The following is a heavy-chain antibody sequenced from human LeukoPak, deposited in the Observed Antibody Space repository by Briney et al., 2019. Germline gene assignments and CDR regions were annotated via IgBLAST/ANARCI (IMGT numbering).Heavy chain of an antibody. Sequence: GASVTVSCKASGYTFTSYYMHWVRQAPGQGLEWMGYINTNSGRGIYAQKFQGRVTMARDTSISTAYMELSGLTSDDTALYYCARVEGGTASPSDWGQGTLVTVSS. CDR3: ARVEGGTASPSD. V-gene: IGHV1-2*02. J-gene: IGHJ4*02. CDR1: GYTFTSYY. D-gene: IGHD2-21*02. CDR2: INTNSGRG.